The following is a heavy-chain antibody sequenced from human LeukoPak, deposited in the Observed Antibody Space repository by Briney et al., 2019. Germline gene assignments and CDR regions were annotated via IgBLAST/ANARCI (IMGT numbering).Heavy chain of an antibody. V-gene: IGHV3-21*04. J-gene: IGHJ4*02. CDR3: AKDRNSGNYYTSDY. CDR1: GFTFSTYT. D-gene: IGHD5-12*01. Sequence: GGSLRLSCAASGFTFSTYTMNWVRQAPGKGLEWVSSISSRRAYIYYADSVKGRFTISRDNAKNSLYLQMNSLRAEGTAVYDCAKDRNSGNYYTSDYWGQGTLVTVSS. CDR2: ISSRRAYI.